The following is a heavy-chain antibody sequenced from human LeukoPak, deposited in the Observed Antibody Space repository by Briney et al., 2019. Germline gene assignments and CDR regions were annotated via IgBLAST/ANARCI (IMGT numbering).Heavy chain of an antibody. V-gene: IGHV3-7*01. CDR3: ARDKVVPAAIGHY. D-gene: IGHD2-2*01. J-gene: IGHJ4*02. CDR2: IKQDGSDK. Sequence: GGSLRLSCAASGFTFSSYGMHWVRQAPGKGLEWVANIKQDGSDKYYVESVKGRFTISKDNAKNSLYLQMDSLRAEDTAMYYCARDKVVPAAIGHYWGQGTLVTVSS. CDR1: GFTFSSYG.